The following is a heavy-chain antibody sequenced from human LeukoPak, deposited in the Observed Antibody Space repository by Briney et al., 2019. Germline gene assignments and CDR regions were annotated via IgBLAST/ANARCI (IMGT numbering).Heavy chain of an antibody. CDR1: GGSLSSGDYY. CDR2: IYTSGST. V-gene: IGHV4-61*02. CDR3: AREYPAMIGRDWFDP. J-gene: IGHJ5*02. D-gene: IGHD3-22*01. Sequence: KSSETLSLTCTVSGGSLSSGDYYWTWIRQPAGKGLEWIGRIYTSGSTNYNPSLKSRVTISVDTSKNQFSLKLSSVTAADTAVYYCAREYPAMIGRDWFDPWGQGTLVTVSS.